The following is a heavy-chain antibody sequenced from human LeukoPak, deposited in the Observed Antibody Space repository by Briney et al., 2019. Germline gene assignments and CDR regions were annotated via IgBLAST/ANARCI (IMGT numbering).Heavy chain of an antibody. D-gene: IGHD4-11*01. CDR1: GFTSSNYD. CDR2: ISRSGVNI. Sequence: GGSLRLSCAASGFTSSNYDMNWVRQAPGEGLEWVSYISRSGVNIYAESVKGRFTISRDNTKNSLYLQMNSLRAEDTAVYYCATVYGNYGPYWGQGTLVTVSS. CDR3: ATVYGNYGPY. J-gene: IGHJ4*02. V-gene: IGHV3-48*03.